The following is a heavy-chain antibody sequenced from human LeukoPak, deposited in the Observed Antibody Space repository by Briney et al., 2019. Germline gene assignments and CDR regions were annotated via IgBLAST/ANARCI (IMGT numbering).Heavy chain of an antibody. Sequence: SVKVSCKASGGTFSSYAISWVRQAPGQGLEWMGGIIPIFGTANYAQKLQGRVTMTTDTSTSTAYMELRSLRSDDTAVYYCARDIIAGDYGDYFDYWGQGTLVTVSS. V-gene: IGHV1-69*05. CDR2: IIPIFGTA. CDR3: ARDIIAGDYGDYFDY. CDR1: GGTFSSYA. J-gene: IGHJ4*02. D-gene: IGHD4-17*01.